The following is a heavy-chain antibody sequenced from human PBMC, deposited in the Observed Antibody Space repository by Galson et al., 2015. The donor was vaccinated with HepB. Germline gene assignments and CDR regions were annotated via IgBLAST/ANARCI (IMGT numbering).Heavy chain of an antibody. D-gene: IGHD5/OR15-5a*01. CDR3: ARGGRSRFDY. J-gene: IGHJ4*02. CDR1: GFTFGNYG. V-gene: IGHV3-33*01. CDR2: IWNDGNNR. Sequence: SLRLSCAASGFTFGNYGMHWVRQAPGKGLEWVAVIWNDGNNRYYSDSVKGRFSISRDNAKNSLYLQMNSLRAEDTAVYYCARGGRSRFDYWGQGILVTVSS.